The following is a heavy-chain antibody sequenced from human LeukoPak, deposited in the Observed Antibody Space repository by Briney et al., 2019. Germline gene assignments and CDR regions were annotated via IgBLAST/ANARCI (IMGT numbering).Heavy chain of an antibody. Sequence: SETLSLTCTVSGGSITSYYWSWIRQPAGKGLEWIGRLYASGITNYNPSLKSRVTMAVETSKNQFSLKVNSVTAADTAVYYCARDVYIPAAGSNYFDNWGQGTLVTVSS. CDR1: GGSITSYY. V-gene: IGHV4-4*07. D-gene: IGHD6-13*01. J-gene: IGHJ4*02. CDR3: ARDVYIPAAGSNYFDN. CDR2: LYASGIT.